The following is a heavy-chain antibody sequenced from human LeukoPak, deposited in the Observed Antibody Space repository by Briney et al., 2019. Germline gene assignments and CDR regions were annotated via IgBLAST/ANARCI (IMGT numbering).Heavy chain of an antibody. V-gene: IGHV3-23*01. CDR1: GFPFSTYA. Sequence: HPGGSLRLSCAASGFPFSTYAMSWVRQAPGMGLEWVSAISGRGDTIFYADSVKGRFTVSRDNSKNTLYLQVNSLRAEDTAVYYCAKATLATTYFGSWGQGTLVTVSS. CDR3: AKATLATTYFGS. J-gene: IGHJ4*02. CDR2: ISGRGDTI. D-gene: IGHD5-24*01.